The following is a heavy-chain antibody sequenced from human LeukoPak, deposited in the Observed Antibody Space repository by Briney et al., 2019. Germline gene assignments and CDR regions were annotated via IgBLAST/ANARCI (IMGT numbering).Heavy chain of an antibody. CDR3: AKATGYLL. CDR1: GFPFSSYA. J-gene: IGHJ4*02. V-gene: IGHV3-23*01. D-gene: IGHD1-14*01. CDR2: ISNSDDST. Sequence: GGALRLSCAASGFPFSSYAMSWVRQAPGRGLEWGSTISNSDDSTYYADSVRGRVTISRDNSANPLFLRMNSLRAEDTAVYSCAKATGYLLWGQGTPVIASS.